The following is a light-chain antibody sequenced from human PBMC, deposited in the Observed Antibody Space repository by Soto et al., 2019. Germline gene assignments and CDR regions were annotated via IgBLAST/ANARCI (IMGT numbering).Light chain of an antibody. Sequence: VLTQSPAILSLSPGERATVFCRASQSVSSYLAWYQQKPGQAPRRLISGTSNRAAGIPDRFSGSGSGTEFSLSISRLQPDDFATYYCQQYMSYSFGQGTKVDI. CDR3: QQYMSYS. CDR1: QSVSSY. J-gene: IGKJ1*01. CDR2: GTS. V-gene: IGKV3-11*01.